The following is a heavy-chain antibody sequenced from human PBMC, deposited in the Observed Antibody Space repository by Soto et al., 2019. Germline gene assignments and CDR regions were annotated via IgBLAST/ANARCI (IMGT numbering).Heavy chain of an antibody. CDR3: ASFDRGPGYSSGWYWGDAFDI. CDR1: GFTVSSNY. V-gene: IGHV3-66*01. CDR2: IYSGGST. J-gene: IGHJ3*02. D-gene: IGHD6-19*01. Sequence: GGSLRLSCAASGFTVSSNYMSWVRQAPGKGLEWVSVIYSGGSTYYADSVKGRSTISRDNSKNTLYLQMNSLRAEDTAVYYCASFDRGPGYSSGWYWGDAFDIWGQGTMVTVSS.